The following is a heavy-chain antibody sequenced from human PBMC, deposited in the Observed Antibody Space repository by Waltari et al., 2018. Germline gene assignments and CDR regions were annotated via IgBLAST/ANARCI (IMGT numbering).Heavy chain of an antibody. CDR3: ARLPYYDSSGYPSLGAFDI. CDR1: GGTISSYT. V-gene: IGHV1-69*12. CDR2: IIPIFGTT. Sequence: QVQLVQSGAEVKKPGPSVKVSCKASGGTISSYTISWVRRPPGQGLEWMGGIIPIFGTTNYAQKFQGRVTITADESTSTAYMELSSLRSEDTAVYYCARLPYYDSSGYPSLGAFDIWGQGTMVTVSS. J-gene: IGHJ3*02. D-gene: IGHD3-22*01.